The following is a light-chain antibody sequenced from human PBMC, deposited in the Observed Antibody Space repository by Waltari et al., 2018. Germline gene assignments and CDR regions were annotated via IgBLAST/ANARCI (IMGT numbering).Light chain of an antibody. J-gene: IGLJ2*01. V-gene: IGLV2-14*03. CDR1: SSDIANYNH. CDR3: SSYTTSPVI. CDR2: DVS. Sequence: QSALTQPASVSGSPGQSITISCTGTSSDIANYNHVSWYQHYPGKAPKLMIYDVSARPSGVSSRFSGSKSGNTASLTISGLQAEDEADYYCSSYTTSPVIFGGGTKLTVL.